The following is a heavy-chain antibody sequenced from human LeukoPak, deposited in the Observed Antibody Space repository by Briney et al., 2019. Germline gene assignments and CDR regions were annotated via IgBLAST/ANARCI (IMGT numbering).Heavy chain of an antibody. Sequence: PGGSLRLSCVASGFSFSSYGFHWVRQAPGKGLEWVALIWHDGRDKYYAASVKGRFTISRDNSKNTLNLQMNSLRAEDTAVYYCTRDISSSWFDQWGQGTPVTVSS. CDR3: TRDISSSWFDQ. V-gene: IGHV3-33*01. CDR1: GFSFSSYG. CDR2: IWHDGRDK. D-gene: IGHD6-19*01. J-gene: IGHJ5*02.